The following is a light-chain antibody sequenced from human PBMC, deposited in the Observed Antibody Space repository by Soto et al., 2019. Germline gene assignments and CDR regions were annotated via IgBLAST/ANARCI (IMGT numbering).Light chain of an antibody. CDR1: SSNIGTNH. CDR2: RHT. V-gene: IGLV1-47*01. Sequence: QSVLTQPPSASGTPGQRVTISCSGGSSNIGTNHVYWYQHLPGTAPKLLIYRHTLRPSGVPDRFSGSKSGSSASLAITGLQAEDEADYYCQSYVSSLSGFVVFGGGTKVTVL. J-gene: IGLJ2*01. CDR3: QSYVSSLSGFVV.